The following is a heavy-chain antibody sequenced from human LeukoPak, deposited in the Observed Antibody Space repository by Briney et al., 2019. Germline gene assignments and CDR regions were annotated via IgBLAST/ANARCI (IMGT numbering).Heavy chain of an antibody. CDR2: ISSGSNTI. Sequence: AGSLRLSCAASGFTFSSYSRNRVRQAPGKGLEWVSSISSGSNTIYYADSVKGRFIISRDNAKNSLYLQMNSLREEDTAVYYCATLTSHNAIDGGGQGTMVTVSS. CDR1: GFTFSSYS. CDR3: ATLTSHNAIDG. J-gene: IGHJ3*01. V-gene: IGHV3-48*02.